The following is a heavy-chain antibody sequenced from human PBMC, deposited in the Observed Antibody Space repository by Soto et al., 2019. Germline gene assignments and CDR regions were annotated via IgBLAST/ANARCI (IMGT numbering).Heavy chain of an antibody. CDR2: ISSGGGSI. J-gene: IGHJ3*02. CDR3: ARRSPSLNAFDI. Sequence: QPGGSLRLSCAASGFTFSSYSMNWVRQAPGKGLEWVSYISSGGGSIYYADSVKGRFTISRDNAKNSLYLQMNSLRGEDTAVYYCARRSPSLNAFDIWGQGTMVTVSS. CDR1: GFTFSSYS. V-gene: IGHV3-48*01.